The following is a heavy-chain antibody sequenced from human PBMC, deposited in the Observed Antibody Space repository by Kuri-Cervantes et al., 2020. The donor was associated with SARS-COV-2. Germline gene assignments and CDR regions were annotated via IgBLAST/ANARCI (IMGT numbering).Heavy chain of an antibody. CDR1: AGSISSSSYY. CDR3: ARQAIVLMVYATTFDY. V-gene: IGHV4-39*01. Sequence: GSLRLSCTVSAGSISSSSYYWGWIRQPPGKGLERIGSIYYSGSTYYNPSLKSRVTISVDTSKNQFSLKPSSVTAADTAVYYCARQAIVLMVYATTFDYWGQGTLVTVSS. D-gene: IGHD2-8*01. J-gene: IGHJ4*02. CDR2: IYYSGST.